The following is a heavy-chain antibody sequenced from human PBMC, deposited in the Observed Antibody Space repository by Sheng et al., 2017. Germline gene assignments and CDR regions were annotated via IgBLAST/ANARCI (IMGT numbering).Heavy chain of an antibody. CDR1: TFTSSSHW. CDR3: RINYYDGNGDSVDI. V-gene: IGHV3-74*01. Sequence: DVQLVESGGGLVQPGGSLRLSCAASTFTSSSHWMHWVRQAPGKGLMWVSRVNGDGSSPSYADSVKGRFTISRDNAKNTMFLQMNSLRAEDTAVYYCRINYYDGNGDSVDIWGQGTKGHRLF. D-gene: IGHD3-22*01. J-gene: IGHJ3*02. CDR2: VNGDGSSP.